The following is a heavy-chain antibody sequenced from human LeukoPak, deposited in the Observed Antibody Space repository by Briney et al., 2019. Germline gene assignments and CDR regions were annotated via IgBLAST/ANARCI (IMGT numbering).Heavy chain of an antibody. CDR2: IYYSGST. D-gene: IGHD2-2*02. Sequence: SETLSLTCTVSGGSISTNNYYWGWIRQPPGKGLEWIGSIYYSGSTYYNPSLKSRFTISVDTSKNQFSPKLSSVTAADTAVYYCARSAVPAAISLYYYYYMDVWGKGTTVTVSS. CDR1: GGSISTNNYY. CDR3: ARSAVPAAISLYYYYYMDV. V-gene: IGHV4-39*07. J-gene: IGHJ6*03.